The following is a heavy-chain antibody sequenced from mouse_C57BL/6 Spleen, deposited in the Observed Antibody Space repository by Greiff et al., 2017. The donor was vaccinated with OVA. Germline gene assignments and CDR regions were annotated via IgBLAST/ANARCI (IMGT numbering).Heavy chain of an antibody. D-gene: IGHD2-3*01. V-gene: IGHV1-26*01. CDR1: GYTFTDYY. CDR3: ARMGDGYYYFDY. J-gene: IGHJ2*01. Sequence: EVQLQQSGPELVKPGASVKISCKASGYTFTDYYMNWVKQSHGKSLEWIGDINPNNGGTSYNQKFKGKATLTVDKSSSTAYMELRSLTSEDSAVYYCARMGDGYYYFDYWGQGTTLTVSS. CDR2: INPNNGGT.